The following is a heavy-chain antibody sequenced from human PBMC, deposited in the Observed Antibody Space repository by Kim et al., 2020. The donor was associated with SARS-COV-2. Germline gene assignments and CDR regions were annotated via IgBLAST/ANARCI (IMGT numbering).Heavy chain of an antibody. D-gene: IGHD4-17*01. V-gene: IGHV4-59*13. CDR1: GGSISSYY. CDR3: ARDYGDYYYYGMDV. Sequence: SETLSLTCTVSGGSISSYYWSWIRQPPGKGLEWIGYIYYSGSTNYNPSLKSRATISVDTSKNQFSLKLSSVTAADTAVYYCARDYGDYYYYGMDVWGQGTTVTVSS. J-gene: IGHJ6*02. CDR2: IYYSGST.